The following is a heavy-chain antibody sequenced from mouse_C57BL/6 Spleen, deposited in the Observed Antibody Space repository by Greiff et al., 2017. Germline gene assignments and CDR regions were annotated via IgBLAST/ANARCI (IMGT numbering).Heavy chain of an antibody. J-gene: IGHJ3*01. V-gene: IGHV1-26*01. D-gene: IGHD1-1*01. Sequence: VQLQQSGPELVKPGASVKISCKASGYTFTDYYMNWVKQSHGKSLEWIGDIYPGSGSTNYNEKFKSKATLTVDTSSSTAYMQLSSLTSEDSAVYYCARQYYGSSYGFAYWGQGTLVTVSA. CDR3: ARQYYGSSYGFAY. CDR2: IYPGSGST. CDR1: GYTFTDYY.